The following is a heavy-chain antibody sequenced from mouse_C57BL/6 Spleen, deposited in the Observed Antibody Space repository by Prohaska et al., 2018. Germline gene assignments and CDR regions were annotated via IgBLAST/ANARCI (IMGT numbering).Heavy chain of an antibody. CDR3: ARLLGDY. Sequence: EVKLLQSGGGLVQPGGSLKLSCAASGIDFRRYWMTWIRRAPGTGLEWIGEINPDSRTIKYAPFLKDKFIISRDNDKNTLDLQMSKVRSEDTALYYCARLLGDYWGQGTSVTVSS. V-gene: IGHV4-1*01. CDR1: GIDFRRYW. J-gene: IGHJ4*01. CDR2: INPDSRTI.